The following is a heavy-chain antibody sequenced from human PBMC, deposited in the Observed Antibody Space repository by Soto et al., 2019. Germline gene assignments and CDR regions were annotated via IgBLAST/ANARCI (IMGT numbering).Heavy chain of an antibody. D-gene: IGHD5-18*01. Sequence: SVKVSCKASGGTFSSYAISWVRQAPGQGLEWMGGIIPIFGTANYAQKFQGRVTITGDASTSTAYMELSSLRSEDTAVYYCARVPTAMAEDPFDYWGQGTLVTVSS. CDR1: GGTFSSYA. J-gene: IGHJ4*02. CDR2: IIPIFGTA. V-gene: IGHV1-69*13. CDR3: ARVPTAMAEDPFDY.